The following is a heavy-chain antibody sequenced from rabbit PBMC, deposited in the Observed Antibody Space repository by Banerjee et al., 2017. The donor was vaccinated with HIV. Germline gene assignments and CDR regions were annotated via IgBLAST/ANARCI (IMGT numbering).Heavy chain of an antibody. Sequence: QSLEESGGDLVKPGASLTLTCTASGFSFSSRYWICWVRQAPGKGLEWIGCIYTTSGSTDYATWAKGRFTISKTSSTTVTLQATSLTAADTATYFCARGGVGTTYPYGGMDLWGPGTLVTVS. CDR2: IYTTSGST. D-gene: IGHD8-1*01. J-gene: IGHJ6*01. V-gene: IGHV1S40*01. CDR1: GFSFSSRYW. CDR3: ARGGVGTTYPYGGMDL.